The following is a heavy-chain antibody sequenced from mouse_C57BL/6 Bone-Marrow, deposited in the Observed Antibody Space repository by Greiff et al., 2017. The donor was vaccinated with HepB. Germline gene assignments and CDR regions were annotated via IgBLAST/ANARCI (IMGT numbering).Heavy chain of an antibody. D-gene: IGHD2-2*01. CDR1: GYTFTSYW. V-gene: IGHV1-55*01. CDR3: ARGWLRRRTWFAY. Sequence: VKLVESGAELVKPGASVKMSCKASGYTFTSYWITWVKQRPGQGLEWIGDIYPGSGSTNYNEKFKSKATLTVDTSSSTAYMQLSSLTSEDSAVYYCARGWLRRRTWFAYWGQGTLVTVSA. J-gene: IGHJ3*01. CDR2: IYPGSGST.